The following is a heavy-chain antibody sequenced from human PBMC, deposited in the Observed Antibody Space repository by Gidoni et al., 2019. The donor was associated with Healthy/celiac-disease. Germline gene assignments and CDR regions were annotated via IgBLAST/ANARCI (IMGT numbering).Heavy chain of an antibody. Sequence: QVQLVQSGAEVKKPGASVKVSCQASGYTFTTYGISRGRQAPGQGLEWMGWVSAYNGNTNYAQKLQGRVTMTTDTSTSTAYMELRILRSDDTAVYYCARDPPRYCSGGSCMNDAFDIWGQGTMVTVSS. D-gene: IGHD2-15*01. CDR1: GYTFTTYG. J-gene: IGHJ3*02. CDR3: ARDPPRYCSGGSCMNDAFDI. V-gene: IGHV1-18*01. CDR2: VSAYNGNT.